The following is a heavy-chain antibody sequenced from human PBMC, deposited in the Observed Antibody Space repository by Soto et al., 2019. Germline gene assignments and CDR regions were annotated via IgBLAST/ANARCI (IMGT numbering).Heavy chain of an antibody. V-gene: IGHV1-69*13. D-gene: IGHD1-26*01. J-gene: IGHJ3*02. CDR1: GGTFSSYA. CDR3: ARDSEVGATSVGAFDI. CDR2: IIPIFGTA. Sequence: ASVKVSCKASGGTFSSYAISWVRQAPGQGLEWMGGIIPIFGTANYAQKFQGRVTITADESTSTAYMELSSLRSEDTAVYYCARDSEVGATSVGAFDIWGQGTMVTVSS.